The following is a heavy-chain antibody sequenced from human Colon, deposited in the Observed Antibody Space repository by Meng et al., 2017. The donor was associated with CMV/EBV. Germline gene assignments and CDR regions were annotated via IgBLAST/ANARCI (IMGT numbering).Heavy chain of an antibody. CDR2: INPYSGVT. V-gene: IGHV1-2*02. CDR3: ARAVAASDYYYRGLDV. Sequence: ASVTVSCKSSRYTFTDYYIHWLRQAPGQGLEWVGWINPYSGVTNSAQKFQGRVTMTMDTSISTVYMELTRLTSDDTARYYCARAVAASDYYYRGLDVWGQGTTVTVSS. J-gene: IGHJ6*02. CDR1: RYTFTDYY. D-gene: IGHD6-19*01.